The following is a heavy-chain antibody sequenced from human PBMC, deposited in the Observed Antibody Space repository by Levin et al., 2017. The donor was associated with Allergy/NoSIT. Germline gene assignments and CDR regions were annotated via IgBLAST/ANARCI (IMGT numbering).Heavy chain of an antibody. D-gene: IGHD3-22*01. CDR1: GFSLSSYS. Sequence: PGGSLRLSCVASGFSLSSYSMNWVRQAPGKGLEWVSSISSSSSYIFYADSVKGRFTISRDNPRNSLYLQMNSLRAEDTAVYYCERDGHHYDDSSADYFDYWGQGTMVTVSS. J-gene: IGHJ4*02. CDR3: ERDGHHYDDSSADYFDY. V-gene: IGHV3-21*01. CDR2: ISSSSSYI.